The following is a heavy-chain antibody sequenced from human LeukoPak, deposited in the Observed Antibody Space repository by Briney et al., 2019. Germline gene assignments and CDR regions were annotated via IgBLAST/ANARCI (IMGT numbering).Heavy chain of an antibody. CDR2: ISYDGSNK. CDR3: ANLFMDIVVVTAPRDY. CDR1: GFTFSSYG. J-gene: IGHJ4*02. Sequence: PGGSLRLSCAASGFTFSSYGMHWVRQAPGKGLEWVAVISYDGSNKYYADSVKGRFTISRDNSKNTLYLQMNSLRAEDTAVYYCANLFMDIVVVTAPRDYWGQGTLDTVSS. V-gene: IGHV3-30*18. D-gene: IGHD2-21*02.